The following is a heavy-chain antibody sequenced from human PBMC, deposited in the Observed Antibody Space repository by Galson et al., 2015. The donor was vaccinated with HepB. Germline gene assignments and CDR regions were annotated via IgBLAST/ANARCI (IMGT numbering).Heavy chain of an antibody. CDR1: GYTFTSYG. V-gene: IGHV1-18*01. CDR2: ISAYNGNT. D-gene: IGHD1-26*01. J-gene: IGHJ6*02. CDR3: ARESGIRFPGYYYGMDV. Sequence: QSGAEVTKPGASVKVSCKASGYTFTSYGISWVRQAPGQGLEWMGWISAYNGNTNYAQKLQGRVTMTTDTSTSTAYMELRSLRSDDTAVYYCARESGIRFPGYYYGMDVWGQGTTVTVSS.